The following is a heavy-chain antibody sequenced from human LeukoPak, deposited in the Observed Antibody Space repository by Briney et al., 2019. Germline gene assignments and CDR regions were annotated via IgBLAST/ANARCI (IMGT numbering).Heavy chain of an antibody. CDR1: GGTFTIYA. J-gene: IGHJ4*02. V-gene: IGHV1-69*13. CDR3: ARAGLRFLIDY. CDR2: IIPIFGTA. Sequence: ASVKVSLKASGGTFTIYAISWVRQAPGQGLEWMGGIIPIFGTANYAQKFQGRVTITADESTSTAYMELSSLRSEDTAVYYCARAGLRFLIDYWGQGTLVTVSS. D-gene: IGHD3-3*01.